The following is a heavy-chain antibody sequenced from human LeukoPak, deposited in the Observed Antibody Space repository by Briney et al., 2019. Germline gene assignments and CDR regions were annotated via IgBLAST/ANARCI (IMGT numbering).Heavy chain of an antibody. V-gene: IGHV3-7*01. D-gene: IGHD5-24*01. Sequence: GGSLRLSCSAPEFTFITSWMNWVRQAPGKGLEWVASITPNGSEKYYVDSVRGRFTISRDDDKNSVYLQMNSLRAEDTAVYYCAGDRAYKAFDYWGQGNLVSVSS. CDR1: EFTFITSW. CDR2: ITPNGSEK. CDR3: AGDRAYKAFDY. J-gene: IGHJ4*02.